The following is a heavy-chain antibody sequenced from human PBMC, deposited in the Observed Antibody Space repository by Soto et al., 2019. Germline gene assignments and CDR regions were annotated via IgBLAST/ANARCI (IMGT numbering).Heavy chain of an antibody. V-gene: IGHV3-30-3*01. D-gene: IGHD3-10*01. J-gene: IGHJ6*02. CDR1: GFTFSSYA. CDR3: ARDSGYGSGSYYTDYYYGMDV. CDR2: ISYDGSNK. Sequence: PGGSLRLSCAASGFTFSSYAMHWVRQAPGKGLEWVAVISYDGSNKYYADSVKGRFTISRDNSKNTLYLQMNSLRAEDTAVYYCARDSGYGSGSYYTDYYYGMDVWGQGTTVTVSS.